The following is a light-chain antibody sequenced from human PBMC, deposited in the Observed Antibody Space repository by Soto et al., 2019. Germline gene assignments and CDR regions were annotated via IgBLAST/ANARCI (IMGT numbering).Light chain of an antibody. V-gene: IGLV2-14*01. CDR3: CSYTRSYTWV. J-gene: IGLJ3*02. CDR1: SSDVGDGDF. Sequence: QSALTQPASVSGSPRQSITISCTGTSSDVGDGDFVSWYQQRPGNAPKLMMYKVTNRPSGVSNRLSGSKSGNTASLTISGLQAEDEADYYCCSYTRSYTWVFGGGTKLTV. CDR2: KVT.